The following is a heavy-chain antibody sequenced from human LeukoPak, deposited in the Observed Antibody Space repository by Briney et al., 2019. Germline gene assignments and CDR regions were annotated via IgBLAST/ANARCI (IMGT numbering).Heavy chain of an antibody. J-gene: IGHJ4*02. CDR3: ARETTVTRSFDY. D-gene: IGHD4-17*01. V-gene: IGHV1-69*05. CDR2: IIPIFGTA. Sequence: SVKVSCKASGGTFNSYAISWVRQAPGQGLEWMGGIIPIFGTANYAQKFQGRVTITTNESTSTAYMELSSLRSEDTAVYYCARETTVTRSFDYWGQGTLVTVSS. CDR1: GGTFNSYA.